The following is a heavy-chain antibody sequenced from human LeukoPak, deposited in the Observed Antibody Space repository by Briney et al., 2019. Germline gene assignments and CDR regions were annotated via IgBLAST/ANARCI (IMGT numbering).Heavy chain of an antibody. CDR3: ARGGYSYGWWYFDL. CDR2: IYTSGNT. D-gene: IGHD5-18*01. J-gene: IGHJ2*01. Sequence: SATLSLTCTVSGGSISSSYWSWIRQPARKGLEWIGRIYTSGNTNYNPSLKSRVTMSVDTSKNQFSLKLSSVTAADTAVYFCARGGYSYGWWYFDLWGRGTLVTVSS. CDR1: GGSISSSY. V-gene: IGHV4-4*07.